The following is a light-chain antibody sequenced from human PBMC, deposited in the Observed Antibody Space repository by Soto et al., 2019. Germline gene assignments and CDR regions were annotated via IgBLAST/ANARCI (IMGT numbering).Light chain of an antibody. J-gene: IGLJ2*01. CDR2: ENK. CDR3: QSYDADFVI. Sequence: NFMLTQPHSVSDSPGKTVTISCTRSSGSIANNYVQWYQQRPGSAPTTVIYENKLRPSGGPGRFSGSTDASYNSASLTISGMQTEDEDDYYCQSYDADFVIFCGGTKLTVL. CDR1: SGSIANNY. V-gene: IGLV6-57*04.